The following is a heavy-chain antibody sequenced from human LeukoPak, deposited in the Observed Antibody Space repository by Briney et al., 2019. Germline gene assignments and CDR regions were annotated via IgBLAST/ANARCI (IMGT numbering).Heavy chain of an antibody. V-gene: IGHV3-21*01. J-gene: IGHJ6*02. CDR3: ASLLTPYHGSGGGGMDV. CDR1: GFTFSTFS. Sequence: PGGSLRLSCAASGFTFSTFSMNWVRQTPGKGLEWVSAISGSGSDIYYADSVKGRFTISRDNPKRSLYLQMNSLRAEDTAVYSCASLLTPYHGSGGGGMDVWGQGTTVTVSS. CDR2: ISGSGSDI. D-gene: IGHD3-10*01.